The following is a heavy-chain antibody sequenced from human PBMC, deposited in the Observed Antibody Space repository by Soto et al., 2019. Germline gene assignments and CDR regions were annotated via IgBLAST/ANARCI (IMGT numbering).Heavy chain of an antibody. CDR3: ASSDFNAFDI. CDR1: GGTFSSYA. J-gene: IGHJ3*02. Sequence: SVKVSSKASGGTFSSYAISWERQAPGQGLEWMGGIIPIFGTANYAQKFQGRVTITADKSTSTAYMELSSLRSEDTGVYYCASSDFNAFDIWGQGTMVTVSS. CDR2: IIPIFGTA. V-gene: IGHV1-69*06.